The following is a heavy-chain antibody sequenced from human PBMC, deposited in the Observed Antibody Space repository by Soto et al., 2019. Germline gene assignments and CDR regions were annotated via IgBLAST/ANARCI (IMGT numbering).Heavy chain of an antibody. Sequence: ASVKVSCKASGYTFTSYDINWVRQATGQGFEWMGWMNPNSGNTGYAQKFQGRVTITADKSATTVYMELSSLRSEDTAVYYCARDRDNSNWPNFDFWGQGTLVTVSS. J-gene: IGHJ4*02. CDR3: ARDRDNSNWPNFDF. CDR2: MNPNSGNT. CDR1: GYTFTSYD. V-gene: IGHV1-8*01. D-gene: IGHD6-13*01.